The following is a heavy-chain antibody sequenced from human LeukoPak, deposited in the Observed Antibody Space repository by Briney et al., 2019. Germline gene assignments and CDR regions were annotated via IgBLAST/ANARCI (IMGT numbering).Heavy chain of an antibody. V-gene: IGHV1-69*05. CDR2: LIPTFDTA. CDR1: GNTFSNYA. J-gene: IGHJ6*03. Sequence: EASVKVSCKASGNTFSNYAISWVRQAPGQGLEWMGGLIPTFDTAHYSQKFRGRVTITTDESTTTAYMELSSLRSEDTAVYYCATGPYVVGDPPQWYYYMDVWGKGTTVTVSS. D-gene: IGHD2-15*01. CDR3: ATGPYVVGDPPQWYYYMDV.